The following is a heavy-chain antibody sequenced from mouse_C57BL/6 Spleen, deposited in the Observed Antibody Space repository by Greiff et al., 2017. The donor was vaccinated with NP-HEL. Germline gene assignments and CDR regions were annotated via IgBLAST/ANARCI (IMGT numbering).Heavy chain of an antibody. CDR3: ARVGDYTPFAY. CDR2: IYPGDGDT. Sequence: QVQLQQSGPELVKPGASVKISCKASGYAFSSSWMNWVKQRPGKGLEWIGRIYPGDGDTNYNGKFKGKATLTADKSSSTAYMQLSSLTSEDSAVYFCARVGDYTPFAYWGQGTLVTVSA. CDR1: GYAFSSSW. V-gene: IGHV1-82*01. J-gene: IGHJ3*01. D-gene: IGHD2-13*01.